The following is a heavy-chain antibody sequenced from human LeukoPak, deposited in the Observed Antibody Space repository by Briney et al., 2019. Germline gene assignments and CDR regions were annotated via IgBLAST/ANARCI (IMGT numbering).Heavy chain of an antibody. J-gene: IGHJ5*02. CDR3: ARVVRGVVTSNWFDP. V-gene: IGHV4-59*01. CDR2: VASSGTS. CDR1: GDSLNTYY. D-gene: IGHD2-21*02. Sequence: PSETLSLTCTVSGDSLNTYYWTWIRQTPGKELEWIGFVASSGTSNYNPSFKSRVSISIDTSKNQFSLPLTSVTPADTTVYYCARVVRGVVTSNWFDPWGQGTRGSVFS.